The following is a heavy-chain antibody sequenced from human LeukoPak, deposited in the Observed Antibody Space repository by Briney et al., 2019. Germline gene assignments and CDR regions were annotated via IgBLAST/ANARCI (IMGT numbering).Heavy chain of an antibody. Sequence: PSETLSLTCTVSGGSINAYYWSWIRQPPGKGLEWIAYVRDNGENNYNPSLKSRVAISVETANNQISLRLNFVTAADTAIYYCARQPANTAAFDIWGLGTMVTVSS. D-gene: IGHD5-18*01. V-gene: IGHV4-59*08. CDR2: VRDNGEN. J-gene: IGHJ3*02. CDR1: GGSINAYY. CDR3: ARQPANTAAFDI.